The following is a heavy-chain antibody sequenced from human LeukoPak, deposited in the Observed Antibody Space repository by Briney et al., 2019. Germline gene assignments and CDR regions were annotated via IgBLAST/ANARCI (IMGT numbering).Heavy chain of an antibody. CDR2: ISGSGGST. D-gene: IGHD3-10*01. J-gene: IGHJ4*02. CDR1: GFTFSSYA. CDR3: AKSISGILNLYFDY. V-gene: IGHV3-23*01. Sequence: PGGSLRLSCAVSGFTFSSYAMSWVRQAPGKGLEWVSAISGSGGSTYYADSVKGRFTISRDNSKNTLYLQMNSLRAEDTAVYYCAKSISGILNLYFDYWGQGTLVTVSS.